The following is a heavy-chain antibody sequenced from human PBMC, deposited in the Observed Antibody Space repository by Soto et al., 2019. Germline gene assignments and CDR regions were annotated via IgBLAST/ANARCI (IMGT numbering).Heavy chain of an antibody. V-gene: IGHV3-48*01. D-gene: IGHD3-22*01. J-gene: IGHJ4*02. CDR3: ARDQYYYDSSGYYPFDY. CDR1: GFTFSSYS. CDR2: ISSSSTI. Sequence: GGSLRLSCAASGFTFSSYSMNWVRQAPGKGLEWVSYISSSSTIYYADSVKGRFTISRDNAKNSLYLQMNSLRAEDTAVYYCARDQYYYDSSGYYPFDYWGQGTLVTVSS.